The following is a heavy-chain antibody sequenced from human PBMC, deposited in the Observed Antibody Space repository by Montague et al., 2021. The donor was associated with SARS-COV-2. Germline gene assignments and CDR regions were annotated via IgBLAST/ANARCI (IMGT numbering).Heavy chain of an antibody. J-gene: IGHJ4*02. D-gene: IGHD2-15*01. CDR2: IFHSGAA. V-gene: IGHV4/OR15-8*02. CDR1: GGFISSGNW. Sequence: SETLSLTCAVSGGFISSGNWWSWVRQPPGKGLEWIGEIFHSGAAXXNPXXXSRLTISMDKSKNEFSLKLNSVTAADTAMYYCARDFVAAVPDRFDSWGRGVLVTVSS. CDR3: ARDFVAAVPDRFDS.